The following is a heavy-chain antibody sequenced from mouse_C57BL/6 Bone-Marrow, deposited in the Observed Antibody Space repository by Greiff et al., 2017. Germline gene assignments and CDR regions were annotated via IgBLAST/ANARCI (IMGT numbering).Heavy chain of an antibody. J-gene: IGHJ1*03. CDR2: ISSGGSYN. D-gene: IGHD3-3*01. CDR3: ARRGTSWYFDV. Sequence: DVMLVESGGDLVKPGGSLKLSCAASGFTFSSYGMSWVRQTPDKRLEWVATISSGGSYNYYPDSVKGRFTISRDNAKNTLHLQMSSLKSEDTAMYYCARRGTSWYFDVWGTGTTVTVSS. CDR1: GFTFSSYG. V-gene: IGHV5-6*02.